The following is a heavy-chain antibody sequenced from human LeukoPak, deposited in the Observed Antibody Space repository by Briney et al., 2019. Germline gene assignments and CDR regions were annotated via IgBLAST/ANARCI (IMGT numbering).Heavy chain of an antibody. CDR1: GGSISSSSYY. Sequence: SETLSLTCTVSGGSISSSSYYWGWIRQPPGKGLEWIGSIYYSGSTYYNPSLKSRVTISVDTSKNQFSLKLSSVTAADTAVYYCARAGITMVRTWGQGTLVTVSS. D-gene: IGHD3-10*01. V-gene: IGHV4-39*01. J-gene: IGHJ5*02. CDR2: IYYSGST. CDR3: ARAGITMVRT.